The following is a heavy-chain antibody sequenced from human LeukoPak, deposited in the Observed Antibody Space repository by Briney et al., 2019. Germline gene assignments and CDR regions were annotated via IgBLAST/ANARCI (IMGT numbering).Heavy chain of an antibody. CDR1: GYTLRSYG. Sequence: ASVKVSCKASGYTLRSYGITWVRQAPGQGLEWMGWISVYNGNTNYAQKLQGRVTMTTDTSTNTAYMELRSLRSDDTAVYYCARFEGYSSSSWYAFDYWGQGTLVTVSS. D-gene: IGHD6-13*01. V-gene: IGHV1-18*01. CDR2: ISVYNGNT. CDR3: ARFEGYSSSSWYAFDY. J-gene: IGHJ4*02.